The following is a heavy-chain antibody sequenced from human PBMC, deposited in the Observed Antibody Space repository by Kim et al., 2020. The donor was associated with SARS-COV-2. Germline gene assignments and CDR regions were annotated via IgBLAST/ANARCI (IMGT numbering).Heavy chain of an antibody. CDR2: INAGNGDT. D-gene: IGHD3-9*01. Sequence: ASVKVSCKASGYTFTTYSMHWVRQAPGQRLEWLGWINAGNGDTKYSQKFQGRVTVTRDTSASTAYMELSSLRSEDTAVYYCARRGTGYYYGMDVWGQGTTVTVSS. V-gene: IGHV1-3*01. CDR3: ARRGTGYYYGMDV. CDR1: GYTFTTYS. J-gene: IGHJ6*02.